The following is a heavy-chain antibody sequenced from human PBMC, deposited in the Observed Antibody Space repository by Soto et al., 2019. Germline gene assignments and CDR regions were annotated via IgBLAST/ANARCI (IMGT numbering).Heavy chain of an antibody. D-gene: IGHD6-13*01. J-gene: IGHJ4*02. CDR2: IIPILGIA. Sequence: QVQLVQSGAEVKKPGSSVKVSCKASGGTFSSYTISWVRQAPGQGLEWMGRIIPILGIANYAQKFQGRVTXTXDXSTSTAYMELSSLRSEDTAVYYCARSRGYSSTPGDYWGQGTLVTVSS. CDR3: ARSRGYSSTPGDY. CDR1: GGTFSSYT. V-gene: IGHV1-69*02.